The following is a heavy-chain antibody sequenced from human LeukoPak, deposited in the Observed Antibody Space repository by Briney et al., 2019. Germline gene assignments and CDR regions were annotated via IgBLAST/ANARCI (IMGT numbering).Heavy chain of an antibody. CDR1: GGSISSGGYY. V-gene: IGHV4-30-2*01. CDR2: INHSGST. Sequence: SQTLSLTCTVSGGSISSGGYYWSWIRQPPGKGLEWIGEINHSGSTNYNPSLKSRVTISVDTSKNQFSLKLSSVTAADTAVYYCARGFQVCSSTSCYSGAKYFDYWGQGTLVTVSS. J-gene: IGHJ4*02. CDR3: ARGFQVCSSTSCYSGAKYFDY. D-gene: IGHD2-2*02.